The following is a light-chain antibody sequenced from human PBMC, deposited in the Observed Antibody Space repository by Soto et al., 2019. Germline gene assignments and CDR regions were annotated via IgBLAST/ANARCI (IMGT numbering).Light chain of an antibody. CDR3: AAWDDSLDGSYV. CDR1: SSNIGRST. V-gene: IGLV1-44*01. Sequence: QSVLTQPPSASGTPGQRVTISCSGSSSNIGRSTVNWYQHLPGTAPKLLMYSNDQRPSGVRDRFSGSKSGTSASLAISGLQSEDEADYYCAAWDDSLDGSYVFGTGTKLTVL. CDR2: SND. J-gene: IGLJ1*01.